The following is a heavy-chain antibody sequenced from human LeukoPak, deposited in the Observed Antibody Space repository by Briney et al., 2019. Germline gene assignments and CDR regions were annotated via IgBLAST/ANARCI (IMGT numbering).Heavy chain of an antibody. V-gene: IGHV4-61*05. CDR3: ARITDGYNYNY. CDR1: GGSISSSSYY. J-gene: IGHJ4*02. CDR2: IYYSGST. D-gene: IGHD5-24*01. Sequence: SETLSLTCTVSGGSISSSSYYWGWIRQPPGKGLEWIGYIYYSGSTNYNPSLKSRVTISVDTSKNQFSLKLSSVTAADTAVYYCARITDGYNYNYWGQGTLVTVSS.